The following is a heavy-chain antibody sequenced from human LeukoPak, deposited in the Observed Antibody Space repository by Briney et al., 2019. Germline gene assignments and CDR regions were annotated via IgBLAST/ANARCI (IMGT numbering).Heavy chain of an antibody. CDR2: IKQDGSEI. V-gene: IGHV3-7*01. Sequence: GGSLRLSCAASGFSFSTYGMHWVRQAPGKGLEWVANIKQDGSEIYYVDSVKGRFTISRDNAKNSLSLQMKSLRAEDTAVYYCARDPNTGGWSFDYWGQGTLVTVSS. J-gene: IGHJ4*02. CDR1: GFSFSTYG. D-gene: IGHD6-19*01. CDR3: ARDPNTGGWSFDY.